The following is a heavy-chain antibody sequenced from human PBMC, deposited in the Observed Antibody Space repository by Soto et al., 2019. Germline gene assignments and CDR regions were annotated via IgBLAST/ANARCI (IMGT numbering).Heavy chain of an antibody. Sequence: QVQLVESGRGVVQPGRSLRLSCAASGFTFSSYGMHWVRQAPGKGLEWVAVISYDGSNKYYADSVKGRFTISRDNSKNTLYLQMNSLRAEDTAVYYCARTLDSYGYGYFDYWGQGTLVTVSS. D-gene: IGHD5-18*01. CDR3: ARTLDSYGYGYFDY. CDR1: GFTFSSYG. CDR2: ISYDGSNK. V-gene: IGHV3-30*03. J-gene: IGHJ4*02.